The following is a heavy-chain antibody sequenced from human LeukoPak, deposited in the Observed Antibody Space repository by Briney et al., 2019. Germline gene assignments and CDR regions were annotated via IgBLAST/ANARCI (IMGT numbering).Heavy chain of an antibody. CDR1: GFTFSSYG. CDR2: ISYDGSNK. CDR3: ARDSSGWYHWFDP. V-gene: IGHV3-30*03. J-gene: IGHJ5*02. Sequence: PGGSLRLSCAASGFTFSSYGMHWVRQAPGKGLEWVAVISYDGSNKYYADSVKGRFTISRDNSKNTLYLQMNSLRSEDTAVYYCARDSSGWYHWFDPWGQGTLVTVSS. D-gene: IGHD6-19*01.